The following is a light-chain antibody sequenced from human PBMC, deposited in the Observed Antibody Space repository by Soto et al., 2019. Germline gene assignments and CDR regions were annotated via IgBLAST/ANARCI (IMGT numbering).Light chain of an antibody. Sequence: EIVMTQSPATLSVSPGGRATLSCRASQSVGSLLAWYQQKPGQVPRLLIYDASIRATGIPARFSGSGSGTEFTLTISSLQSEDFAVYYCQQYGSSPRTFGLGTKVDIK. CDR2: DAS. CDR1: QSVGSL. J-gene: IGKJ1*01. V-gene: IGKV3-15*01. CDR3: QQYGSSPRT.